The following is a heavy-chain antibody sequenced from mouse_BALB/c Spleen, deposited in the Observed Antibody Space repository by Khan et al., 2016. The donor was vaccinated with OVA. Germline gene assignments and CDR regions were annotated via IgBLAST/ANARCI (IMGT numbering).Heavy chain of an antibody. J-gene: IGHJ3*01. V-gene: IGHV1-52*01. Sequence: QVQLQQSGAELVRPGASVKLSCEASGYTFTSYWMNWVKQSPEQGLEWIGRIDPYDSETHYNQNFKDKAILTVDKSSSTAYMQLSSLTAEDSAVYFFARNPFAYGGQGTLVTVSA. CDR1: GYTFTSYW. CDR2: IDPYDSET. CDR3: ARNPFAY.